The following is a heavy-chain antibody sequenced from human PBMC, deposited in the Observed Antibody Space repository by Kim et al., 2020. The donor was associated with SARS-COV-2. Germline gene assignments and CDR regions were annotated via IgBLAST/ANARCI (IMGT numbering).Heavy chain of an antibody. CDR1: GGSISSSSYY. J-gene: IGHJ3*02. CDR2: IYYSGST. Sequence: SETLSLTCTVSGGSISSSSYYWGWIRQPPGKGLEWIGSIYYSGSTYYNPSLKSRVTISVDTSKNQFSLKLSSVTAADTAVYYCARAKPNLEWLLSSAFDIWGQGTMVTVSS. V-gene: IGHV4-39*07. CDR3: ARAKPNLEWLLSSAFDI. D-gene: IGHD3-3*01.